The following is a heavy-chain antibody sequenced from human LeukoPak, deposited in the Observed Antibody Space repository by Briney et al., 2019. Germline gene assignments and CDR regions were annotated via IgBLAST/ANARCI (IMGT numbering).Heavy chain of an antibody. CDR1: GFTFSNTW. CDR2: IHSDGIST. Sequence: GGSLRLSCAASGFTFSNTWMHWVRQAPGKGLVWVSRIHSDGISTTYADSVKGRFTIPRDNAKNTLYLQMNSLRAEDTAVYYCARDRPQQWLVRGQRGYYYYMDVWGKGTTVTISS. CDR3: ARDRPQQWLVRGQRGYYYYMDV. D-gene: IGHD6-19*01. V-gene: IGHV3-74*03. J-gene: IGHJ6*03.